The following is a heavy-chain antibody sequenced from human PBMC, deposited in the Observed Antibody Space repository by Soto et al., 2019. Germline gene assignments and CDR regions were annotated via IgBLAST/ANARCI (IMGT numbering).Heavy chain of an antibody. Sequence: EVQLLESGRGSVQPGGSLRLSCEASGFIFRNYAMSWVRQAPGKGLEWVSSISGSGVGTYYADSVQGRFTISRDNSTNTLFLQLSSLRAEDTALYYCAKDVDTVGLSDGSGYFDLWGQGALVTVSS. D-gene: IGHD3-22*01. V-gene: IGHV3-23*01. CDR2: ISGSGVGT. CDR1: GFIFRNYA. J-gene: IGHJ4*02. CDR3: AKDVDTVGLSDGSGYFDL.